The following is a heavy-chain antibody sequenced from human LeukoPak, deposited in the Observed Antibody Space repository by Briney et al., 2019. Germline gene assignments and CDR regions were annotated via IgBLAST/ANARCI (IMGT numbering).Heavy chain of an antibody. CDR1: GFTFSSYG. J-gene: IGHJ4*02. CDR3: ARENSGYDFALDY. CDR2: IWYDGSNK. D-gene: IGHD5-12*01. Sequence: GGSLRLSCAASGFTFSSYGMHGVRQAPGKGLEWVAVIWYDGSNKYHADSVKGRFTISRDNSKNTLYLQMNSLRAEDTAVYYCARENSGYDFALDYWGQGTLVTVSS. V-gene: IGHV3-33*01.